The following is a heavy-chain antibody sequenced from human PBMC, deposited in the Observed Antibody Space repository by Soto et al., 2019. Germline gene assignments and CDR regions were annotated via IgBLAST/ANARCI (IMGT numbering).Heavy chain of an antibody. Sequence: QVQRQESGPGLVKPSETLSLTCTVSGGSISRYYWSWIRQPPGKGLEWIGYIYYSGSTNYNPSLKSRVTISLDTSKNQFSLKLTSVTAADTAVYYCASGGGTPFDYWGQGTLVTVSS. J-gene: IGHJ4*02. CDR3: ASGGGTPFDY. CDR2: IYYSGST. D-gene: IGHD3-16*01. CDR1: GGSISRYY. V-gene: IGHV4-59*01.